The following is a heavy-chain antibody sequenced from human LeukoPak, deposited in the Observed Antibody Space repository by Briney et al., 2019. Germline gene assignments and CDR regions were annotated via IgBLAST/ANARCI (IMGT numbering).Heavy chain of an antibody. J-gene: IGHJ4*02. CDR1: GDSISDINHY. D-gene: IGHD3-3*01. Sequence: PSETLSLTCTVSGDSISDINHYWGWIRQPPGKELEWIGNIYYTGRTFYNPSLKSRVTISRDTSKNQFSLKLSSLTTADTAVYYCASHGPTDLWSGYQFDSWGQGILITVSS. CDR2: IYYTGRT. CDR3: ASHGPTDLWSGYQFDS. V-gene: IGHV4-39*01.